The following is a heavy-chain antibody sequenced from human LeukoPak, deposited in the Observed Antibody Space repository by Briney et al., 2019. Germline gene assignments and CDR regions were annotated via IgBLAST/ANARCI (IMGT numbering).Heavy chain of an antibody. CDR2: IRYDGSNK. D-gene: IGHD3-22*01. CDR3: ARVYYYDSSGYLNPFDY. CDR1: GFTFSSYG. J-gene: IGHJ4*02. Sequence: GGYLRLSCAASGFTFSSYGIHWVRQAPGMGLESVAFIRYDGSNKYYADSGKGRFTISRDNSKNTLYLQMNSLRAEDTAVYYCARVYYYDSSGYLNPFDYWGQGTLVTVSS. V-gene: IGHV3-30*02.